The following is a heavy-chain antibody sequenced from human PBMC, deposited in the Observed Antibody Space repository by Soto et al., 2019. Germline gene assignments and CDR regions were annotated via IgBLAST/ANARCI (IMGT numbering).Heavy chain of an antibody. CDR1: GFTFVGYT. Sequence: EVQLLDSGGGLVQPGESLRLSCAASGFTFVGYTMSWVRQAPGKGLEWVSAIRGNGYTTYYADAVKARVTISRDNSNNTLNLQMNRLRAEDTAVYVCVKWARDCSGGDCSYGRDVWGQGTTVTVSS. CDR3: VKWARDCSGGDCSYGRDV. CDR2: IRGNGYTT. D-gene: IGHD2-15*01. J-gene: IGHJ6*02. V-gene: IGHV3-23*01.